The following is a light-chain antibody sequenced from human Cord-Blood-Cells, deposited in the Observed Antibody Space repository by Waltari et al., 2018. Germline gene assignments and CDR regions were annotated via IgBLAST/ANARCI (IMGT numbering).Light chain of an antibody. CDR2: AAS. V-gene: IGKV1-39*01. Sequence: DIQMTQSPSSLSASVGDRVTITCRASQSISSYLNWYLQKPGKAPKLLIYAASSLQSGVPSRFSGSGSRTDFTLTISSLQPEDFATYYCQQSYSTPPTFGQGTKVEIK. J-gene: IGKJ1*01. CDR1: QSISSY. CDR3: QQSYSTPPT.